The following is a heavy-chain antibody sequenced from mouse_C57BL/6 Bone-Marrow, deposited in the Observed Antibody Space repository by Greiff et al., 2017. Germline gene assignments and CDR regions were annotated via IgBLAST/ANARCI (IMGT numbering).Heavy chain of an antibody. V-gene: IGHV1-81*01. Sequence: QVQLQQSGAELARPGASVKLSCKASGYTFTSYGISWVKQRTGQGLEWIGELYPRSGNTYYNEKFKGKATLTAAKDSSTAVMELRSMTSEDAAVYFCARYGVRYYFDCWGEGTTLTVSS. CDR3: ARYGVRYYFDC. D-gene: IGHD1-1*01. CDR1: GYTFTSYG. J-gene: IGHJ2*01. CDR2: LYPRSGNT.